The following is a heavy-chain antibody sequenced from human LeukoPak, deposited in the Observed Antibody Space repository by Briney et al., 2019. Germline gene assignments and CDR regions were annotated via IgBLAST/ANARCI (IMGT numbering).Heavy chain of an antibody. J-gene: IGHJ3*02. CDR3: ARDVLVVVPAAPDDAFDI. D-gene: IGHD2-2*01. V-gene: IGHV1-2*02. CDR1: GYTFTGYY. CDR2: INPNSGGT. Sequence: GASVKVSCKASGYTFTGYYMHCVRQAPGQGFEWRGWINPNSGGTNYAQKFQGRVTMTRDMSISTVYRELSRLRSDDTAVYSCARDVLVVVPAAPDDAFDIWGQGTMVTVSS.